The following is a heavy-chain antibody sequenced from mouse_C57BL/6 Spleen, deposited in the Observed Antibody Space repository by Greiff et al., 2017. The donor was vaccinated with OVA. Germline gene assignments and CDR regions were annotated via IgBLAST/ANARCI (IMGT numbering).Heavy chain of an antibody. J-gene: IGHJ4*01. Sequence: VKLMESGPGLVQPSQSLSITCTVSGFSLTSYGVHWVRQPPGKGLEWLGVIWSGGSTDYNAAFISRLSISKDNSKSQVFFKMNSLQADDTAIDYCAKGVITTGYAMDYWGQGTSVTVSS. CDR2: IWSGGST. V-gene: IGHV2-4*01. D-gene: IGHD2-4*01. CDR1: GFSLTSYG. CDR3: AKGVITTGYAMDY.